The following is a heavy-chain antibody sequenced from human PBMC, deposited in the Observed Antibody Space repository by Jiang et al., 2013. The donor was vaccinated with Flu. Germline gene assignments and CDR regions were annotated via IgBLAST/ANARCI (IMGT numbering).Heavy chain of an antibody. D-gene: IGHD6-19*01. Sequence: PGLVKPSETLSLTCTVSGGSISSSSYYWGWIRQPPGKGLEWIGSIYYSGSTYYNPSLKSRVTISVDTSKNQFSLKLSSVTAADTAVYYCARLTNYFHFIAVAGGFDYWGQGTLVTVSS. CDR2: IYYSGST. J-gene: IGHJ4*02. V-gene: IGHV4-39*01. CDR1: GGSISSSSYY. CDR3: ARLTNYFHFIAVAGGFDY.